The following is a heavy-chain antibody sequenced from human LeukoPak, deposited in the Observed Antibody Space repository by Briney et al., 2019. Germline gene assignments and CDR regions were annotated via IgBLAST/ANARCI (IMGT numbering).Heavy chain of an antibody. D-gene: IGHD1-26*01. CDR3: ARSSGSYPYYYYYGMDV. V-gene: IGHV3-53*01. CDR1: GFTVSSNY. CDR2: IYSGGST. J-gene: IGHJ6*02. Sequence: GGSLRLSCAASGFTVSSNYMSWVRQAPGKGLEWVSVIYSGGSTYYADSVKGRFTISRDNSKNTLYLQMNSLRAEDTAVYYCARSSGSYPYYYYYGMDVWGQGTTVTVSS.